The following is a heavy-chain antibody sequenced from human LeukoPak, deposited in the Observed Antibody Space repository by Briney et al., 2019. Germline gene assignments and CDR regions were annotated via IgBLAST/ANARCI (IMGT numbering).Heavy chain of an antibody. J-gene: IGHJ4*02. V-gene: IGHV3-30*18. CDR2: VSCDGGNK. CDR3: TKGTIWLPFDY. CDR1: GFTFSSYG. Sequence: GGSLRLSCAASGFTFSSYGMHWVRQAPGKGLEWVAFVSCDGGNKYYVDSVKGRFTISRDNSKNTLYLQMNSLRAEDTAVYYCTKGTIWLPFDYWGQGTLVTVSS. D-gene: IGHD5-18*01.